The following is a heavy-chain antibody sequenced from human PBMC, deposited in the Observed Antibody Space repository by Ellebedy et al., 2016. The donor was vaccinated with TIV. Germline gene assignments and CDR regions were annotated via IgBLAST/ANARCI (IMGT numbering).Heavy chain of an antibody. CDR2: IYPGDSVT. Sequence: KVSCKGAGYSFTTYWIRWARQMPGKGLEWMGFIYPGDSVTIYSPSFQGQVTIPADKSISTAYLQWSSLKASDTAMYYCVRTITYDYFGLDVWGQGTTVTVSS. CDR1: GYSFTTYW. CDR3: VRTITYDYFGLDV. V-gene: IGHV5-51*01. J-gene: IGHJ6*02. D-gene: IGHD3-10*01.